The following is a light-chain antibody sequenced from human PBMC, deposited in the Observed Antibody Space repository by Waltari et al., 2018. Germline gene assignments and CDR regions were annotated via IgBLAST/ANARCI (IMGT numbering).Light chain of an antibody. Sequence: QSALTQPASVSGSPGQSITISCTGTSSDVGGHNHVSWYQQHPGQAPKLLIYDVRKWPSGVSDRFAGPKAGNTASLTISGLQAEDEADYYCNSYTSSTTWVFGGGTRVTVL. CDR1: SSDVGGHNH. CDR3: NSYTSSTTWV. CDR2: DVR. J-gene: IGLJ3*02. V-gene: IGLV2-14*03.